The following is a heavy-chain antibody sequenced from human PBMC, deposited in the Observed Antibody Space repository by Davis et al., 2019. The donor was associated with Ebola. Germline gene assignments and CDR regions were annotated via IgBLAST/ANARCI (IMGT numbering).Heavy chain of an antibody. V-gene: IGHV7-4-1*02. J-gene: IGHJ6*04. CDR3: ARSSYSWYFSGMDV. CDR2: INPNTGNP. CDR1: GYTFTDYI. Sequence: ASVKVSCKASGYTFTDYIINWVRQAPGQGLEWMGSINPNTGNPTYAQGFTGRFVFSLDTSASTAYLQISSLKAEDSAIYYCARSSYSWYFSGMDVWGKGTTVTVSS. D-gene: IGHD6-13*01.